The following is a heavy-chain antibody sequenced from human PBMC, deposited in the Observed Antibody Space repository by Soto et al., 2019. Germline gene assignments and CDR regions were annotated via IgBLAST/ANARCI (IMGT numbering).Heavy chain of an antibody. Sequence: PSQTLSLTCAISGDSVSSNSVTWNWIRQSPSRGLEWLGRTYYRSKWYNDYAVSVKSRITINPDTSKNQFSLQLNSVTPEDTAVYYCARETPYYYASGSSGLDPWGQGTLVTVSS. D-gene: IGHD3-10*01. V-gene: IGHV6-1*01. CDR2: TYYRSKWYN. J-gene: IGHJ5*02. CDR3: ARETPYYYASGSSGLDP. CDR1: GDSVSSNSVT.